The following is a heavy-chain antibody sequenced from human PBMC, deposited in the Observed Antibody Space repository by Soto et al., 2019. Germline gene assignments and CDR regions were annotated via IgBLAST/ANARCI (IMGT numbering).Heavy chain of an antibody. CDR3: ARSQGGSSSLDIYYYSDYGVDV. CDR1: GGTFSTYA. Sequence: QVQLVQSGAEVKKPGSSVKVSCKAPGGTFSTYAISWVRQAPGQGLEWMGGVIPIFGTPKYAQKFQGRVTITADESTSTGYMELRSLRSEDTAVYYCARSQGGSSSLDIYYYSDYGVDVWGQGTTVTVSS. V-gene: IGHV1-69*01. D-gene: IGHD2-15*01. J-gene: IGHJ6*02. CDR2: VIPIFGTP.